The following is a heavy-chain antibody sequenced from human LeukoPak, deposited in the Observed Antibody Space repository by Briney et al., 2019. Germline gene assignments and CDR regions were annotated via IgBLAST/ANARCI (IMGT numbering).Heavy chain of an antibody. CDR3: ARGGPYGSSWYGGKFNWFDP. CDR2: INHSGST. J-gene: IGHJ5*02. V-gene: IGHV4-34*01. D-gene: IGHD6-13*01. Sequence: SETLSLTCAVYGGSFSGYYWSWIRQPPGKGLEWIGEINHSGSTNYNPSLKSRVTISVDTSKNQFSLKLSSVTAADTAVYYCARGGPYGSSWYGGKFNWFDPWGQGTLVTVSS. CDR1: GGSFSGYY.